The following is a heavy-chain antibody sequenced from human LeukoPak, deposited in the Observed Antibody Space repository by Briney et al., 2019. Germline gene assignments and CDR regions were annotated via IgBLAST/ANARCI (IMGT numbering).Heavy chain of an antibody. V-gene: IGHV3-7*01. Sequence: PGGSLRLSCAASGFMFSSSWMAWVRQAPGKGLEWVANIKEDGSDKNYVDSMKGRFTISRDNAKNSLYLQMNSLRAEDTAVYYCARDAAYGYDRFDHWGQGTQVTVSS. CDR1: GFMFSSSW. J-gene: IGHJ4*02. CDR3: ARDAAYGYDRFDH. CDR2: IKEDGSDK. D-gene: IGHD5-18*01.